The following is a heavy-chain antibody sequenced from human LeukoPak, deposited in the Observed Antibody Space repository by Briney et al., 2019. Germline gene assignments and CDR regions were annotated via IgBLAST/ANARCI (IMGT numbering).Heavy chain of an antibody. Sequence: ASVKVSXKASGYTFTSYGISWVRQAPGQGLEWMGWISAYNGNTNYAQKLQGRVTMTTDTSTSTAYMELRSLRSDDTAVYYCASHSSSWRGLYYYYMDVWGKGTTVTVSS. V-gene: IGHV1-18*01. CDR1: GYTFTSYG. J-gene: IGHJ6*03. CDR3: ASHSSSWRGLYYYYMDV. CDR2: ISAYNGNT. D-gene: IGHD6-13*01.